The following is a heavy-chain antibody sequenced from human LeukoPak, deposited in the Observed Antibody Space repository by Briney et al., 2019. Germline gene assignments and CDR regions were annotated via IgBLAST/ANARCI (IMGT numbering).Heavy chain of an antibody. J-gene: IGHJ4*02. CDR3: ARDRDVLLWFGELRGPFDY. CDR2: INTNTGNP. CDR1: GGTFSSYA. V-gene: IGHV7-4-1*02. D-gene: IGHD3-10*01. Sequence: ASVKVSCKASGGTFSSYAISWVRQAPGQGLEWMGWINTNTGNPTYAQGFTGRFVFSLDTSVSTAYLQISSLKAEDTAVYYCARDRDVLLWFGELRGPFDYWGQGTLVTVSS.